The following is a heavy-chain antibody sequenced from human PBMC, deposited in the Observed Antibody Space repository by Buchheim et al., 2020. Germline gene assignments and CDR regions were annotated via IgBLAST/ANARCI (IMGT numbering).Heavy chain of an antibody. CDR3: AKEAYYDSSGYYFDY. CDR2: IICSVGST. D-gene: IGHD3-22*01. CDR1: GFTFSGYA. V-gene: IGHV3-23*01. J-gene: IGHJ4*02. Sequence: EVQLLESGGGSVQPGGSLRLSCEASGFTFSGYAINWVRQAPGKGLEWVSGIICSVGSTHYAESVKGRFTISRDNSKNTVYMQMNSLRAEDTAVYYCAKEAYYDSSGYYFDYWGQGTL.